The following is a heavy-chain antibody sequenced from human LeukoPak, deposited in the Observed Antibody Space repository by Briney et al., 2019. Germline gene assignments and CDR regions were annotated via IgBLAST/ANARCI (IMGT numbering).Heavy chain of an antibody. CDR2: IISRGSTI. Sequence: PGGSLRLSCAASGFTFSDYYMNWIRQAPGKGLEWVSYIISRGSTIYYADSVKGRFTISRDNAKNSLYLQMNSLRAEDTAVYYCARWEDYWGQGALVTVSS. CDR3: ARWEDY. CDR1: GFTFSDYY. D-gene: IGHD1-26*01. V-gene: IGHV3-11*01. J-gene: IGHJ4*02.